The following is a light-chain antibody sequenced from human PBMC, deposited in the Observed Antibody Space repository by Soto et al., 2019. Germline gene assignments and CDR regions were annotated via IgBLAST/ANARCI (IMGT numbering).Light chain of an antibody. Sequence: DIQMTQSPSSLSASVGDRVTITCRASQGISNYLAWYQQRPGKGPKLLIYAASTLQSEVPSRFSGSGSGTEFTLTISRLQPEDVATYYCQKYNSAPWTFGQWTKGEIK. J-gene: IGKJ1*01. CDR1: QGISNY. CDR3: QKYNSAPWT. V-gene: IGKV1-27*01. CDR2: AAS.